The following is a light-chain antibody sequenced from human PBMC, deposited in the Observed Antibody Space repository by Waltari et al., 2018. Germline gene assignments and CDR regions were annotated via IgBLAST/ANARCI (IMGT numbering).Light chain of an antibody. CDR3: MQGTHPMYT. CDR1: QSLVHSDGNTF. J-gene: IGKJ2*01. Sequence: DVVMTQSPLSLPVTLGQPASISCRSSQSLVHSDGNTFLNWFQQRPGQSPRRLIYKVSNRDSGVPDRFSGSWSGTDFTLKISRVEAEDVGVYFCMQGTHPMYTFGQGTKLEIK. V-gene: IGKV2-30*02. CDR2: KVS.